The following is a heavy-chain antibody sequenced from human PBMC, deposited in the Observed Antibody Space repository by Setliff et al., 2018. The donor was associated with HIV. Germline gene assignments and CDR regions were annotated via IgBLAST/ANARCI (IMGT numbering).Heavy chain of an antibody. J-gene: IGHJ5*02. CDR3: ARVPRGVHNPPS. V-gene: IGHV3-74*01. Sequence: GGSLRLSCAASGFTFSSYWMHWVRQAPGKGLVWVSRINRGGSNTSYADSVKGRFSISRDNAKNTLFLQMNSLRAEDTAVYYCARVPRGVHNPPSWGQGTLVTVSS. CDR1: GFTFSSYW. D-gene: IGHD1-1*01. CDR2: INRGGSNT.